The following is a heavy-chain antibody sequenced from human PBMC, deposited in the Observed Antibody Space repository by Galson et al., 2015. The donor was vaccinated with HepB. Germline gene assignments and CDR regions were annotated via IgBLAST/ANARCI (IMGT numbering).Heavy chain of an antibody. J-gene: IGHJ6*04. V-gene: IGHV3-53*01. CDR1: EFTLSSTH. Sequence: SLRLSCAASEFTLSSTHLTWVRQAPGPGLEWVALIYSGGATEYADSVKGRFTISRANFKNTVYLQMNSLRVEDTAIYYCARERFMDVWGRGTTVTVSS. CDR3: ARERFMDV. CDR2: IYSGGAT.